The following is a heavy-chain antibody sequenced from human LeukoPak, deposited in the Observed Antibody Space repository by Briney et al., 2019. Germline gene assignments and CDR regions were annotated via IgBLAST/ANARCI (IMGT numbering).Heavy chain of an antibody. J-gene: IGHJ6*03. V-gene: IGHV4-59*01. D-gene: IGHD3-3*01. Sequence: SETLSLTCTVSGGSISSYYWSWIRQPPGKGLEWIGYIYYSGSTNYNPSLKSRVTISVDTSKDQFSLKLSSVTAADTAVYYCAREFRSGYYDYYYYYMDVWGKGTTVTISS. CDR1: GGSISSYY. CDR2: IYYSGST. CDR3: AREFRSGYYDYYYYYMDV.